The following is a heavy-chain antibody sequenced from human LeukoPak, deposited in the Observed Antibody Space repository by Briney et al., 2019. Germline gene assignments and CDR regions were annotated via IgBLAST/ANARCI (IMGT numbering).Heavy chain of an antibody. CDR1: GGTFSSYS. V-gene: IGHV1-69*05. Sequence: LAASVKVSCKASGGTFSSYSISWVRQAPGQGLEWMGGINPIFGTTNYAQKFQGRVTITTGESTSTDSMELSSLRSEDTAVYYCAAHYYNSSGYFDYWGQGTLVTVSS. J-gene: IGHJ4*02. D-gene: IGHD3-22*01. CDR3: AAHYYNSSGYFDY. CDR2: INPIFGTT.